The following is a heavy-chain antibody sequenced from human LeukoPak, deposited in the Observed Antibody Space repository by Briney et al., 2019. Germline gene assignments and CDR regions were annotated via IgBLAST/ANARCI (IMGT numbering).Heavy chain of an antibody. J-gene: IGHJ3*02. CDR1: GGSISSYY. Sequence: PSETLSLTCTVSGGSISSYYWSWIRQPAGKGLEWIGRIYTSGSTNYNPSLKSRVTMSVDTSKNQFSLKLSSVTAADTAVYYCARERLYRQWLVRSYAFDIWGQGTMVIVSS. CDR3: ARERLYRQWLVRSYAFDI. CDR2: IYTSGST. D-gene: IGHD6-19*01. V-gene: IGHV4-4*07.